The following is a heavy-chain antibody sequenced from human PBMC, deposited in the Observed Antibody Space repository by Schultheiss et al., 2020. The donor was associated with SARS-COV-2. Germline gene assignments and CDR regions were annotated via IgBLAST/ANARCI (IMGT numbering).Heavy chain of an antibody. Sequence: ASVKVSCKASGYTFTSYGISWVRQAPGQGLEWMGWISAYNGNTNYAQKLQGRVTMTTDTSTSTAYMELSRLRSDDTAVYYCASQKGQVTMGTDYYYYYGMDVWGQGTTVTVSS. J-gene: IGHJ6*02. CDR3: ASQKGQVTMGTDYYYYYGMDV. D-gene: IGHD3/OR15-3a*01. CDR2: ISAYNGNT. CDR1: GYTFTSYG. V-gene: IGHV1-18*04.